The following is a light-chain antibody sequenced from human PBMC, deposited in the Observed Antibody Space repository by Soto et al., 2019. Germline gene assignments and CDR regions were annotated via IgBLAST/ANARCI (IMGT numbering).Light chain of an antibody. CDR3: QQSYSTPLFT. J-gene: IGKJ3*01. V-gene: IGKV1-39*01. CDR1: QSISSY. Sequence: DIQMTPSPSSLSASVGDRVTITCRESQSISSYLNWYQQKPGKAPKLLIYAASSLQSGVPSRFSGSGSGTDFTLTISSLQPEDFATYYCQQSYSTPLFTFGPGTKVDIK. CDR2: AAS.